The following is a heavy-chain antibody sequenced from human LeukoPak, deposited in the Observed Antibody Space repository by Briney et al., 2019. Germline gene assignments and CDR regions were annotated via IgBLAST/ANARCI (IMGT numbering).Heavy chain of an antibody. CDR1: GGSISSSSYY. V-gene: IGHV4-39*01. CDR3: ARMTTVTIRYFDL. D-gene: IGHD4-17*01. CDR2: IYYSGST. Sequence: PSETLSLTCTVSGGSISSSSYYWGWIRQPPGKGLEWIGSIYYSGSTYYNPSLKSRVTISVDTPKNQFSLKLSSLTAADTAVYYCARMTTVTIRYFDLWGRGTLVTVSS. J-gene: IGHJ2*01.